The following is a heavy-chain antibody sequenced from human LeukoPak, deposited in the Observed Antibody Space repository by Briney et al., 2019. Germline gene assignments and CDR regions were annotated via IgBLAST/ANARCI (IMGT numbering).Heavy chain of an antibody. CDR1: GGSISSGGYY. J-gene: IGHJ6*03. V-gene: IGHV4-31*03. CDR3: ARISFGVAGTLSFDYHYYYYMDV. D-gene: IGHD6-19*01. CDR2: IYYSGST. Sequence: TLSLTCTVSGGSISSGGYYWSWLRRHPGKGLEWFVYIYYSGSTYYNPSLKSRVTISVDTSKNQFSLKLSSVTAADTAVYYCARISFGVAGTLSFDYHYYYYMDVWGKGTTVTVSS.